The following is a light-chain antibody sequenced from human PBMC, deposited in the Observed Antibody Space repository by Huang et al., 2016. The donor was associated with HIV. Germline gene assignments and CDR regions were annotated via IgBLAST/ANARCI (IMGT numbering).Light chain of an antibody. Sequence: EIVMTQSPATLSVSPGERATLSCRASQSISSNLAWYQQKPGQAPRLLIWGASTRATGIPYRFSGSGSGTEFTLTISSLQSEEFAVYYCQQYTNWSPLTFGGGTRVEIK. CDR1: QSISSN. CDR2: GAS. CDR3: QQYTNWSPLT. J-gene: IGKJ4*01. V-gene: IGKV3-15*01.